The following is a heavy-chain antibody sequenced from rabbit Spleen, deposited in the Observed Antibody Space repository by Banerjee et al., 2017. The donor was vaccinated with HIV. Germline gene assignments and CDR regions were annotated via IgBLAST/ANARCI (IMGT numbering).Heavy chain of an antibody. CDR1: GFSFSNRYY. CDR2: IDSGSSGFT. Sequence: QSLEESGGDLVKPGASLTLTCTASGFSFSNRYYMCWVRQAPGKGLEWIACIDSGSSGFTYFATWAIGRFTISKPSSTTVTLQMTRLTAADTATYFCTRDDGSGHYIDGYFNLWGQGTLVTVS. CDR3: TRDDGSGHYIDGYFNL. V-gene: IGHV1S40*01. D-gene: IGHD1-1*01. J-gene: IGHJ4*01.